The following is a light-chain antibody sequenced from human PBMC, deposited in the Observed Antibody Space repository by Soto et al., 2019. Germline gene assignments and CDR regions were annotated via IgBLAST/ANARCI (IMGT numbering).Light chain of an antibody. CDR3: QQYGVTPPNT. J-gene: IGKJ4*01. CDR2: GAS. V-gene: IGKV3-20*01. CDR1: QIVRSTY. Sequence: EIVLTQSPGTLSLSPGEIATLSCRASQIVRSTYLAWFQQKPGQAPRLLIYGASTRATGIPDRLSGSGSGGDFTLTISGLEPDDFVLYYCQQYGVTPPNTFGGGTKVQV.